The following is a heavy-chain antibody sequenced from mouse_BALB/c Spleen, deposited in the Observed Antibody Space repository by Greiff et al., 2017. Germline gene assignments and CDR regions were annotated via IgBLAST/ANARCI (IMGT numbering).Heavy chain of an antibody. D-gene: IGHD1-1*01. J-gene: IGHJ2*01. CDR3: ARNHYYGSSRYFDY. Sequence: VQRVESGPGLVQPSQSLSITCTVSGFSLTSYGVHWVRQSPGKGLEWLGVIWSGGSTDYNAAFISRLSISKDNSKSQVFFKMNSLQADDTAIYYCARNHYYGSSRYFDYWGQGTTLTVSS. CDR2: IWSGGST. V-gene: IGHV2-4-1*01. CDR1: GFSLTSYG.